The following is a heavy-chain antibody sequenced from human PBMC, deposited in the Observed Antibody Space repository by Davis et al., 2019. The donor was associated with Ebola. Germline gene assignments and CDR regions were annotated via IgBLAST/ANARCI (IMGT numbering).Heavy chain of an antibody. Sequence: MPSETLSLTCTVSGGSISSYYWSWIRQPPGKGLEWIGYIYYSGSTNYNPSLKSRVTISVDTSKNQFSLKLSSVTAADTAVYYCARLPDGYYGMDVWGQGTTVTVSS. D-gene: IGHD1-26*01. V-gene: IGHV4-59*08. CDR1: GGSISSYY. J-gene: IGHJ6*02. CDR2: IYYSGST. CDR3: ARLPDGYYGMDV.